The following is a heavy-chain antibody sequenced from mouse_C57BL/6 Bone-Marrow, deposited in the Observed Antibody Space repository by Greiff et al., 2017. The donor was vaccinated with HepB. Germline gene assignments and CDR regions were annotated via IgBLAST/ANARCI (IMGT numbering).Heavy chain of an antibody. CDR1: GYTFTSYW. CDR3: ASEVHWDNYAMDY. J-gene: IGHJ4*01. Sequence: QVQLKQPGAELVKPGASVKMSCKASGYTFTSYWITWVKQRPGQGLEWIGDIYPGSGSTNYNEKFKSKATLTVDTSSSTAYMQLSSLTSEDSAVYYCASEVHWDNYAMDYWGQGKSVTVSS. V-gene: IGHV1-55*01. D-gene: IGHD4-1*01. CDR2: IYPGSGST.